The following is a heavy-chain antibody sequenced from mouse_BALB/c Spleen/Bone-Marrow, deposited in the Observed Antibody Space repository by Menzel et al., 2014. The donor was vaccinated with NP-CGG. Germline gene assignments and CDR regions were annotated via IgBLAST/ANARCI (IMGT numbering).Heavy chain of an antibody. D-gene: IGHD2-1*01. Sequence: QVQLQQSGPGLVQPSQSLSITCTVSGFSLTSYGVHWVRQSPGKGLEWLGMIWRGGSTYYNAGFMSRLSITKDNSKSQVFFKMKSLQADDTAIYYCAKNEGKNSYGNYAFVYWGQGALVTVSA. CDR3: AKNEGKNSYGNYAFVY. V-gene: IGHV2-5*01. CDR1: GFSLTSYG. J-gene: IGHJ3*01. CDR2: IWRGGST.